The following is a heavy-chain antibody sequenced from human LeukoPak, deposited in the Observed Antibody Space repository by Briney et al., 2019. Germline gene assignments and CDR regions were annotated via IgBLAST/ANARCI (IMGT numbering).Heavy chain of an antibody. D-gene: IGHD4-17*01. V-gene: IGHV4-4*07. J-gene: IGHJ6*03. CDR3: ARGGHYDSTHFDFYHAMDV. CDR1: GGSISSYY. Sequence: PSETLSLTCTVSGGSISSYYWSWIRQPAGKGLEWIGRVYSTGSTNYISSLKSRVTISIDTSKNQFSLELTSVTAADTAVYYCARGGHYDSTHFDFYHAMDVWGKGTTVSVSS. CDR2: VYSTGST.